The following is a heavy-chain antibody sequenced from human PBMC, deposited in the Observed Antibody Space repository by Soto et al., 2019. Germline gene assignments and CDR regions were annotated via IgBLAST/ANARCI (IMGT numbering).Heavy chain of an antibody. CDR2: IYYSGST. J-gene: IGHJ6*02. CDR3: ARARGSYYGYGMDV. D-gene: IGHD1-26*01. Sequence: PSETLSLTCTVSGGSISSGGYYWSWIRQHPGKGLEWIGYIYYSGSTYYNPSLKSRVTISVDTSKNRFSLKLSSVTAADTAVYYCARARGSYYGYGMDVWGQGTTVTVS. V-gene: IGHV4-31*03. CDR1: GGSISSGGYY.